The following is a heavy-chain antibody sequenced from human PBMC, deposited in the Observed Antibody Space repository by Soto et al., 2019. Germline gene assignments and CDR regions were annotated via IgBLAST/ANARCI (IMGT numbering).Heavy chain of an antibody. CDR2: IYHAGST. D-gene: IGHD1-26*01. CDR1: GGSITDSNW. V-gene: IGHV4-4*02. J-gene: IGHJ4*02. Sequence: SETLSLTCTVSGGSITDSNWWSWVRLPPAKGVEWIGVIYHAGSTKYNPFIERRAIISVTTTNKHFAMTLSFVTAADTVVYFCAGSPPIVGNSTPIDSWGQGTLVTVSS. CDR3: AGSPPIVGNSTPIDS.